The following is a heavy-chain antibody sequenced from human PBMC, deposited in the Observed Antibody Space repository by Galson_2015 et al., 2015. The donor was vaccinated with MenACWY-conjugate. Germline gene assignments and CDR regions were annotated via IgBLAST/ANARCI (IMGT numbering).Heavy chain of an antibody. Sequence: SLRLSCAASGFTFSNYAMSWVRQAPGKGLEWVSAISGSGGSTYYADSVKGRFTISRDNSNNTLYLQMDSLRAEDTAVYYCVKDLSAPAPTYYPDYWGQGTLATVSS. J-gene: IGHJ4*02. V-gene: IGHV3-23*01. CDR2: ISGSGGST. D-gene: IGHD6-25*01. CDR1: GFTFSNYA. CDR3: VKDLSAPAPTYYPDY.